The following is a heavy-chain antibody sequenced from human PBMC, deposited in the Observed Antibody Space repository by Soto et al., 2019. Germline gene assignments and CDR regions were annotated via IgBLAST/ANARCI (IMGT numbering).Heavy chain of an antibody. CDR1: GFTFSNAW. Sequence: GGSLRLSCAASGFTFSNAWMNWVRQAPGKGLEWVGRIKSKTDGGTTDYAEPVKGRFTISRDDSKNTLYLQMNSLKTEDTAVYYCTTRASKGVGLVATIGYYYYGMDVWGQGTTVTVSS. CDR2: IKSKTDGGTT. J-gene: IGHJ6*02. D-gene: IGHD5-12*01. V-gene: IGHV3-15*07. CDR3: TTRASKGVGLVATIGYYYYGMDV.